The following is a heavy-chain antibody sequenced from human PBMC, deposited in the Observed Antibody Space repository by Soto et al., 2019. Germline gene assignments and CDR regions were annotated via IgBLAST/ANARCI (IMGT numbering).Heavy chain of an antibody. CDR1: GDSISSNTNY. J-gene: IGHJ5*02. D-gene: IGHD5-18*01. Sequence: SETLSLTCTVSGDSISSNTNYLSWIRQPPGEGLEWIGFISYSGTTSYSPSLKSRVAISLDTSKNQFSLSLSSVTATDTAVYYCARGRGYSYGLDPWGQGTLVTVSS. CDR3: ARGRGYSYGLDP. CDR2: ISYSGTT. V-gene: IGHV4-30-4*01.